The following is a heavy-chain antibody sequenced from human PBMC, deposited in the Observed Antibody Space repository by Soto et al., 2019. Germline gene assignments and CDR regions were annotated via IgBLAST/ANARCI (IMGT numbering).Heavy chain of an antibody. CDR1: GFTVSSTY. Sequence: GGSLRLSCAAPGFTVSSTYMNWVRQAPGKGLEWVSAISGHGDATFYADSVKGRFTISRDNSKNTLYLHMNSLRAEDTALYYCANSRVSMVRGLIIIPNYWGQGTLVTVSS. D-gene: IGHD3-10*01. CDR2: ISGHGDAT. V-gene: IGHV3-23*01. CDR3: ANSRVSMVRGLIIIPNY. J-gene: IGHJ4*02.